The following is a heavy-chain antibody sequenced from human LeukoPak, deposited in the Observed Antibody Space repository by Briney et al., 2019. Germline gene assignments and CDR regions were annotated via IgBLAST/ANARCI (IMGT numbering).Heavy chain of an antibody. CDR2: IIPILDIA. CDR1: GGTFSSYG. CDR3: ARVGDPMIGKDARIDI. V-gene: IGHV1-69*04. D-gene: IGHD3-16*01. Sequence: SVKVSCKASGGTFSSYGISWVRQAPGQGLEWMGRIIPILDIANYAQKFQGRVTITADKSTSTAYMELSSLRSEDTAVYYCARVGDPMIGKDARIDIWGQGTMVTVSS. J-gene: IGHJ3*02.